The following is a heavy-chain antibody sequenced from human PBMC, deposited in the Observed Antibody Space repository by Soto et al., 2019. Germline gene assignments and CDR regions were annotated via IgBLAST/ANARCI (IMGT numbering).Heavy chain of an antibody. J-gene: IGHJ5*02. V-gene: IGHV1-18*01. CDR3: ARAFIAAAGIHKFDP. CDR2: ISAYNGNT. D-gene: IGHD6-13*01. CDR1: VFTFTSYG. Sequence: GAPVEVSCKASVFTFTSYGISWVRQAPGQGLEWMGWISAYNGNTNYAQKLQGRVTMTTDTSTSTAYMELRSLRPDDTAVYYCARAFIAAAGIHKFDPWGQGTLVTVSS.